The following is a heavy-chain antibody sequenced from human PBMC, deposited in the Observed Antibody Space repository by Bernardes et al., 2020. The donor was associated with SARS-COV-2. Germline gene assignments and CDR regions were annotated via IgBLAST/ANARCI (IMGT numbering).Heavy chain of an antibody. D-gene: IGHD4-17*01. J-gene: IGHJ4*02. CDR1: GAPVNSCNSY. Sequence: SETLYLTCTVSGAPVNSCNSYWSWLLQPPGKGLEWIAYIYYSGHTNYNPSLESRVTISVDTSKKQFSLKLSSVTAADTAVYYCARQPTVTTSPHFDYWGQGILVAVSS. V-gene: IGHV4-61*01. CDR3: ARQPTVTTSPHFDY. CDR2: IYYSGHT.